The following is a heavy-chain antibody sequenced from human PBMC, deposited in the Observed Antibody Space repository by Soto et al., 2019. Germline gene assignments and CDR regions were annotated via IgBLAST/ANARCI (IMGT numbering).Heavy chain of an antibody. V-gene: IGHV3-72*01. D-gene: IGHD1-7*01. J-gene: IGHJ4*02. CDR3: TRYIPGTTCSDY. CDR1: GFTFSDYY. CDR2: SRDKGNSYST. Sequence: EVQLVESGGGLVQPGGSLRLSCAGSGFTFSDYYIDWVRQAPGKGLEWVGRSRDKGNSYSTDYAASVTGRFTVSRDASKNSLYLQMNSLKTDDTALYYCTRYIPGTTCSDYWGQGTLVTVS.